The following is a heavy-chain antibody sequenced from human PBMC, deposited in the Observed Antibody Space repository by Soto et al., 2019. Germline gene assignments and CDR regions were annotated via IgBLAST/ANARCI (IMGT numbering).Heavy chain of an antibody. CDR3: AKGIRGSGWANFDY. Sequence: EVQLVESGGGLGQPGRSLRLSCAASGFTFDDYAMHWVRQAPGKGLEWVSGISWNSGSIGYADSVKGRFTISRDNAKNSLYLQMNSLRAEDTALYYCAKGIRGSGWANFDYWGQGTLVTVSS. D-gene: IGHD6-19*01. CDR1: GFTFDDYA. V-gene: IGHV3-9*01. CDR2: ISWNSGSI. J-gene: IGHJ4*02.